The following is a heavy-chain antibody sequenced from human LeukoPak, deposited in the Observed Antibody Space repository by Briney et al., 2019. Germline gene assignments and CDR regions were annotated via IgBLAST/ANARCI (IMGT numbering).Heavy chain of an antibody. CDR3: ASGNSYPKV. D-gene: IGHD3-16*02. CDR2: IYDRVNT. V-gene: IGHV4-59*01. J-gene: IGHJ4*02. CDR1: GFTFSSYG. Sequence: GSLRLSCAASGFTFSSYGMSWIRQPPGKGLEWIGYIYDRVNTNYNPSLKSRVTISVDTSKNQFSLKLTSVTAADTAVYYCASGNSYPKVWGQGTLVTVSS.